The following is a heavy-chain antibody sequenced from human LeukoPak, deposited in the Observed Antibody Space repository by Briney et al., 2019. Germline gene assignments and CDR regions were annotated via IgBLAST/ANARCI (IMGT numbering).Heavy chain of an antibody. Sequence: ASVNVSCKASGGTFSSYAISWVRQAPGQGLEWMGGFDPEDGEAIYAQKFQGRVTMTEDTSTDTAYMELSSLRSEDTAVYYCATWGSGMVRGVIGPNWFDPWGQGTLVTISS. CDR3: ATWGSGMVRGVIGPNWFDP. D-gene: IGHD3-10*01. CDR2: FDPEDGEA. V-gene: IGHV1-24*01. CDR1: GGTFSSYA. J-gene: IGHJ5*02.